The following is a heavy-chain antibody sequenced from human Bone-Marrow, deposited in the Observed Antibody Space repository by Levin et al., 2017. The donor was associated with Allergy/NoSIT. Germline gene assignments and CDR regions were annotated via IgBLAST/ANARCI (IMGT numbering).Heavy chain of an antibody. CDR3: ATSRANWDGEEYYSMDV. CDR2: TYYRSKWYN. D-gene: IGHD7-27*01. Sequence: SQTLSLTCVISGDSVSTTGAAWSWIRQSPSRGLEWLGRTYYRSKWYNTYAVSVKSRIIINADTSKNQFSLQLNSVTPEDTVIYYCATSRANWDGEEYYSMDVWGIGTTVTVSS. J-gene: IGHJ6*04. CDR1: GDSVSTTGAA. V-gene: IGHV6-1*01.